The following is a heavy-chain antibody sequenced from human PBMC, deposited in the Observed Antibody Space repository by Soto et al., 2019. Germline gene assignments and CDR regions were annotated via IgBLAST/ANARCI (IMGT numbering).Heavy chain of an antibody. CDR3: ARQEVPQWFSKGYYGMDV. V-gene: IGHV4-34*01. Sequence: PSETLSLTCAVYSGPFSGYYWTWIRQSPGKGLEWIGEIKHGGSTNYSPSLKGRVTISLDTSRTQFSLTLRSVIAADTAVYYCARQEVPQWFSKGYYGMDVWGQGTTVTASS. D-gene: IGHD6-13*01. CDR2: IKHGGST. CDR1: SGPFSGYY. J-gene: IGHJ6*02.